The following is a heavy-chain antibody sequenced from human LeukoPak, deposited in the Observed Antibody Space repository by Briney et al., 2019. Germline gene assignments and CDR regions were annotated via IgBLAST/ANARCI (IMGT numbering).Heavy chain of an antibody. CDR3: ARDRGIVLPDTSYYMDV. V-gene: IGHV3-11*01. J-gene: IGHJ6*03. CDR1: GFTIRDYY. D-gene: IGHD1-26*01. Sequence: GGSLRLSCAASGFTIRDYYMSWVRQAPGKGPEWISYITTSGDTVGYADSVKGRFTISRDNTKNSVYLQMDGLRAEDTAVYYSARDRGIVLPDTSYYMDVWGKGTTVTVSS. CDR2: ITTSGDTV.